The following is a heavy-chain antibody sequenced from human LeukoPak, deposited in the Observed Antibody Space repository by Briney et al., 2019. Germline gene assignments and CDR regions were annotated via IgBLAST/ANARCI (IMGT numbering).Heavy chain of an antibody. CDR2: IRSSDSTT. Sequence: GGSLRLSCAASGFSFSGYGMKWVRQAPGKGLEWLSYIRSSDSTTYYADSVKGRFTISRDNAKNSLYLQMDSLRVEDTAVYYCAKRADSSAHSFDYWGQGTLVTVSS. J-gene: IGHJ4*02. V-gene: IGHV3-48*04. D-gene: IGHD3-22*01. CDR1: GFSFSGYG. CDR3: AKRADSSAHSFDY.